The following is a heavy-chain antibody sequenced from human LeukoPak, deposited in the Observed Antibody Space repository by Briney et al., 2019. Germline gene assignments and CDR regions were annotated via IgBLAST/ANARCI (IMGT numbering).Heavy chain of an antibody. J-gene: IGHJ5*02. CDR3: ARSGWLQAPLTSA. CDR2: INPSGGST. CDR1: GYTFTSYY. V-gene: IGHV1-46*03. Sequence: ASVKVSCKASGYTFTSYYMHWVRQAPGQGLEWMGIINPSGGSTSYAQKFQGRVTTTRDTSTSTVYMELSSLRSEDTAVYYCARSGWLQAPLTSAWGQGTLVTVSS. D-gene: IGHD5-24*01.